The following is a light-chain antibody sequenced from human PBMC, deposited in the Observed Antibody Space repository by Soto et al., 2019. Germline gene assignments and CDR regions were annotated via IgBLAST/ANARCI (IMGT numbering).Light chain of an antibody. CDR1: QSVSSN. CDR2: GAS. Sequence: EILLPQSPATLSVSPGERATLSCRASQSVSSNLAWYQQKPGQAPRLLIYGASTRATGIPARFSGSGSGTEFTLTISSLQSEDFAVYYCQQYDNWSPKTFGQGTKVDIK. J-gene: IGKJ1*01. V-gene: IGKV3-15*01. CDR3: QQYDNWSPKT.